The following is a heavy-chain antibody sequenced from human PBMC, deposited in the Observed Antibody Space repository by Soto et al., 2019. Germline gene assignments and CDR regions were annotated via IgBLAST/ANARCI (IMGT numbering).Heavy chain of an antibody. CDR2: ISGSDGRT. CDR1: GFTFSTYA. J-gene: IGHJ6*02. D-gene: IGHD2-2*03. V-gene: IGHV3-23*01. Sequence: PGGSLRLSCAASGFTFSTYAMSWVRQAPGKGLEWVSAISGSDGRTYYADSVKGRFTISRDNSKNTLYLQMSSLRAEDTAVYFCAKVWVDIVVVPAASMDVWGQGTTVTVSS. CDR3: AKVWVDIVVVPAASMDV.